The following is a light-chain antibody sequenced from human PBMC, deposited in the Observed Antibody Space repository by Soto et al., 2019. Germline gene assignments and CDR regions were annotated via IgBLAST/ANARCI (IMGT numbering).Light chain of an antibody. CDR1: HDITNY. V-gene: IGKV1-33*01. CDR2: DAS. CDR3: QQYDNLPLT. Sequence: DIQMTQSPSSLSAFVGDRVTITCQASHDITNYLNWYQQKPGKAPKLLIYDASNLETGVPSRFSGSGSGTDFSFTINSLQPEDIATYYCQQYDNLPLTFGGGTKVEIK. J-gene: IGKJ4*01.